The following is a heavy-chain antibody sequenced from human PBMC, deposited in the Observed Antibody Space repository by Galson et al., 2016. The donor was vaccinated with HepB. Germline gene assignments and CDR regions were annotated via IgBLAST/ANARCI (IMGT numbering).Heavy chain of an antibody. D-gene: IGHD3-10*01. CDR1: RGSISSRSYY. CDR2: IYYSGIA. V-gene: IGHV4-39*01. CDR3: ARHRYYFDSGYSPDY. J-gene: IGHJ4*02. Sequence: ETLSLTCNVSRGSISSRSYYWGWIRQPPGKGLEWIGIIYYSGIAYYNPSLKSRVTISVDTSKNQFSLNLRSVTAADTAVYYCARHRYYFDSGYSPDYWGQGTLVTVSS.